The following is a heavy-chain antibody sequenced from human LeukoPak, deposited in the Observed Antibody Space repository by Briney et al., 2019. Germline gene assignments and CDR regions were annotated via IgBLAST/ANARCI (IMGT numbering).Heavy chain of an antibody. CDR2: ISDGGSDT. J-gene: IGHJ4*02. V-gene: IGHV3-23*01. D-gene: IGHD6-19*01. CDR1: GFTFSTYA. Sequence: GGSLRLSCAASGFTFSTYAMSWVRQAPGKGLDWVSTISDGGSDTHYADSVKGRFTISRDDSKNTLYLQMNSLRAEDTAVYYCARVGSSGWYFDYWGQGTLVTVSS. CDR3: ARVGSSGWYFDY.